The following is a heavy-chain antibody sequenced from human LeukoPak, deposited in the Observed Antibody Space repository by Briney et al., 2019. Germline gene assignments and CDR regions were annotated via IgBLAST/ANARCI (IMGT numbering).Heavy chain of an antibody. CDR1: GFPFSSYW. D-gene: IGHD3-10*01. Sequence: GGSLRLSCAASGFPFSSYWMAWVRQAPGKGLEWVSYISSSGSTIYYADSVKGRFTISRDNAKNSLYLQMNSLRAEDTAVYYCARDPVARGGLWFGELSWFDPWGQGTLVTVSS. CDR2: ISSSGSTI. J-gene: IGHJ5*02. V-gene: IGHV3-48*04. CDR3: ARDPVARGGLWFGELSWFDP.